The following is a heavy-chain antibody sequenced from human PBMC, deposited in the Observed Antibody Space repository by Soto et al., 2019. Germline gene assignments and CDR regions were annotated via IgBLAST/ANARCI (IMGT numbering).Heavy chain of an antibody. CDR3: ARDLPRFLEWLSNYYYYGMDV. Sequence: ASVKVSCKASGYTFTSYGISWVRQAPGQGLEWIGWISAYNGNTNYAQKLQGRVTMTTDTSTSTAYMELRSLRSDDTAVYYCARDLPRFLEWLSNYYYYGMDVWGQGTTVTVSS. D-gene: IGHD3-3*01. V-gene: IGHV1-18*01. CDR1: GYTFTSYG. J-gene: IGHJ6*02. CDR2: ISAYNGNT.